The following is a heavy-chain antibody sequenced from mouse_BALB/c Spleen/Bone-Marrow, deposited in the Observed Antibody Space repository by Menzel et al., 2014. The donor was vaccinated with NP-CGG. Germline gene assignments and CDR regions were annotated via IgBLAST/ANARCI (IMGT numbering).Heavy chain of an antibody. V-gene: IGHV1-7*01. Sequence: VQGVESGAELAKPGAPVKMSCKASGYTFTSYWMHWVKQRPGQGLGWIGCINPSTGYTEYNQKFKDKATLTADKSSSTAYMQLSSLTSEDSAVYYCARQITTVDYAMDYWGQGTSVTVSS. D-gene: IGHD1-1*01. CDR3: ARQITTVDYAMDY. J-gene: IGHJ4*01. CDR1: GYTFTSYW. CDR2: INPSTGYT.